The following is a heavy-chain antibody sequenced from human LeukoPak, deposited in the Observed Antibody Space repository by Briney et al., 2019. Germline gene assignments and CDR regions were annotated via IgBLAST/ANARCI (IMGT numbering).Heavy chain of an antibody. CDR2: LNPNTGGT. V-gene: IGHV1-2*02. J-gene: IGHJ4*02. CDR3: AVYNWNYHGFDY. D-gene: IGHD1-7*01. Sequence: GASVKVSCRATGYTFTGYQIHWVRQAPGQGLEWLGWLNPNTGGTSYAHKFQGRVTMTRDTSITTAYMELSRLRSDDTAVYYCAVYNWNYHGFDYWAREPWSPSPQ. CDR1: GYTFTGYQ.